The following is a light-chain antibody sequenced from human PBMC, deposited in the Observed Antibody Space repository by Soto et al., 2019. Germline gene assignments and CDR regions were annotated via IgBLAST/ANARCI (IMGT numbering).Light chain of an antibody. J-gene: IGLJ1*01. V-gene: IGLV2-14*01. CDR1: SSDVGGYNY. Sequence: QSALTQPASVSGSPGQSITISCTGTSSDVGGYNYVSWYQQHPGKAPKLMIYDVSNRPSGVSNRFSGSKSGNTASLTISGLQAEDEADYYCSSYTSSRTLTPLYVFGTGTKLTVL. CDR2: DVS. CDR3: SSYTSSRTLTPLYV.